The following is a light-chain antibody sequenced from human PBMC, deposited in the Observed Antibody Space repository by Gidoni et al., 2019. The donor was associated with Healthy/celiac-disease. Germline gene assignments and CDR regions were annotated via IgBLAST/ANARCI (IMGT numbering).Light chain of an antibody. J-gene: IGLJ1*01. CDR2: DVS. CDR3: CSYAGSYTFYV. Sequence: QSALTQPRSVSGSPGQSVTISCTGTSIDVGAYNDVSWYQQHPGKAPKLMIYDVSKRPSGVPDRFSGSKSGNTASLTISGLQAEDEADYYCCSYAGSYTFYVFGTGTKVTVL. V-gene: IGLV2-11*01. CDR1: SIDVGAYND.